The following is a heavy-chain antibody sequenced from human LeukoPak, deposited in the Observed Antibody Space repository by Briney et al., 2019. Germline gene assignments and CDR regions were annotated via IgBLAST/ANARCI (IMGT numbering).Heavy chain of an antibody. Sequence: ASVKVSCKASGYTFTGYYMHWVRQAPGQGLEWMGWINPNSGGTNYVQKFQGRVTMTRDTSISTAYMELSRLRSDDTAVYYCAKDRSWEVRGFGDYDYRGQGTLVTVSA. CDR3: AKDRSWEVRGFGDYDY. CDR1: GYTFTGYY. CDR2: INPNSGGT. J-gene: IGHJ4*02. D-gene: IGHD3-10*01. V-gene: IGHV1-2*02.